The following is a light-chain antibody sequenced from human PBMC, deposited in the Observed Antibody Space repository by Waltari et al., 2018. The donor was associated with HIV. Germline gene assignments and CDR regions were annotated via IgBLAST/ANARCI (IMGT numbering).Light chain of an antibody. J-gene: IGLJ2*01. V-gene: IGLV2-23*01. CDR1: RRDIVNYNL. Sequence: QSALTQPASVSGSPGQSITISCTGTRRDIVNYNLVSWYQHHPGNDPKLIIYEAIKRPSGVSERISGSKSANTASLTISGLQAEDEADYYCSSYGGSSNWLFGGGTKLTVL. CDR2: EAI. CDR3: SSYGGSSNWL.